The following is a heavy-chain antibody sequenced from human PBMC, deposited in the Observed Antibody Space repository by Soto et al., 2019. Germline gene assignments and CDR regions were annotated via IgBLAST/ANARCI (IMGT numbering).Heavy chain of an antibody. Sequence: ASVKVSCKASGYSFITYDINWVRQAPGKGLEWMGGFDPEDGETIYAQKFQGRVTMTEDTSTDTAYMELSSLRSEDTAVYYCATALHGVEWLLYPDAFDIWGQGTMVTVSS. CDR1: GYSFITYD. J-gene: IGHJ3*02. CDR3: ATALHGVEWLLYPDAFDI. V-gene: IGHV1-24*01. CDR2: FDPEDGET. D-gene: IGHD3-3*01.